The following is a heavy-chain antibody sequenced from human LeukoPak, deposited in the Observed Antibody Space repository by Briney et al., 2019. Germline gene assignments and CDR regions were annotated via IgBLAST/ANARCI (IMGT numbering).Heavy chain of an antibody. D-gene: IGHD2-15*01. J-gene: IGHJ4*02. Sequence: GGSLRLSCAASGFTFDDYAMHWVRQAPGKGLEWVSGISWNSGSIGYADSVKGRFTISRDNAKNSLYLQMNSLRAEDTALYYCAKVGYCSGGSCQGPFDYWGQGTLVTVSS. CDR3: AKVGYCSGGSCQGPFDY. CDR2: ISWNSGSI. CDR1: GFTFDDYA. V-gene: IGHV3-9*01.